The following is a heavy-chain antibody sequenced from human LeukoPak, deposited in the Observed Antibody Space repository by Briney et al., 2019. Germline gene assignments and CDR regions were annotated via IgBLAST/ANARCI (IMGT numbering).Heavy chain of an antibody. J-gene: IGHJ4*02. CDR2: INHSGST. D-gene: IGHD6-13*01. CDR1: GGSFSGYY. V-gene: IGHV4-34*01. CDR3: ASSSWYVD. Sequence: SETLSLTCAVYGGSFSGYYWSWIRQPPGKGLEWIGEINHSGSTNYNPSLKSRVTISADTSKNQFSLKLSSVTAADTAVYYCASSSWYVDWGQGTLVTVSS.